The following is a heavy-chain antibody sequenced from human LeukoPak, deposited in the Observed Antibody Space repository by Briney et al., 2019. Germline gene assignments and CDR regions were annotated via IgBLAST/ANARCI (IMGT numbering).Heavy chain of an antibody. V-gene: IGHV1-2*02. J-gene: IGHJ4*02. CDR3: ARLKHSGSYVDLDY. CDR2: INPNSGGT. CDR1: GYTFTGYY. Sequence: GASVKVSCKASGYTFTGYYMHWVRQAPGQGLEWMGWINPNSGGTNYAQKFQGRVTMTRDTSISTAYMELSRLRSDDTAVYYCARLKHSGSYVDLDYWGQGTLVTVSS. D-gene: IGHD1-26*01.